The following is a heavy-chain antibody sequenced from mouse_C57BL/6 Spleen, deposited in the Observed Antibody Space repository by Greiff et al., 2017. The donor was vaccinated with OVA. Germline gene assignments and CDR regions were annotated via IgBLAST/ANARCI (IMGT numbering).Heavy chain of an antibody. CDR2: FYPGSGSI. CDR1: GYTFTEYT. V-gene: IGHV1-62-2*01. CDR3: ARAGGSDYFDY. D-gene: IGHD1-1*01. Sequence: VQLQQSGAELVKPGASVKLSCKASGYTFTEYTIHWVKQRSGQGLEWIGWFYPGSGSIKYNEKFKGKSTLTVDKSSSTAYMQLSSLTSEDSAVYYCARAGGSDYFDYWGQGTTLTVSS. J-gene: IGHJ2*01.